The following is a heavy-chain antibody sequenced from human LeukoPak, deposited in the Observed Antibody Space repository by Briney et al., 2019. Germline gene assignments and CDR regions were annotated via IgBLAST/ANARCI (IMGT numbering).Heavy chain of an antibody. CDR1: GGTFSSYA. CDR2: IIPIFGTA. D-gene: IGHD1-26*01. J-gene: IGHJ5*02. CDR3: ARPLVGASRGNWFDP. V-gene: IGHV1-69*13. Sequence: SVKVSCKASGGTFSSYAISWVRQAPGQGLEWMGGIIPIFGTANYAQKFQGRVTITADESTSTAYMELSSLRSEDTAVYYCARPLVGASRGNWFDPWGQGTLVTVSS.